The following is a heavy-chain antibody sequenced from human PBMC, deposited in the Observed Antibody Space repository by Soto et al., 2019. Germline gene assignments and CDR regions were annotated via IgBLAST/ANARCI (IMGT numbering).Heavy chain of an antibody. J-gene: IGHJ6*02. Sequence: PGGSLRLSCAASGFTFSSYAMSWVRQAPGKGLEWVSAISGSGGSTYYADSVKGRFTISRDNSKNTLYLQMNSLRAEDTAVYYYAKIIGRLLWFGEHPPNYYYYGMDVWGQGTTVTVSS. V-gene: IGHV3-23*01. CDR1: GFTFSSYA. CDR3: AKIIGRLLWFGEHPPNYYYYGMDV. CDR2: ISGSGGST. D-gene: IGHD3-10*01.